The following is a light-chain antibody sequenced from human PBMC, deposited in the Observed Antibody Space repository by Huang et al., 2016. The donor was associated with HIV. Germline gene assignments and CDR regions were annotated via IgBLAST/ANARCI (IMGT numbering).Light chain of an antibody. CDR3: MQCTHWPPYT. CDR2: NVT. CDR1: QSLVYSDGNTY. Sequence: DVVLSQSPLSLTVTLGQPASISCRSSQSLVYSDGNTYLSWFHQRPGQSPRRLIYNVTIRDSGVPDRFGGSGSGTDFTLKISKVEAEDVGVYYCMQCTHWPPYTFGQGTKVEIK. V-gene: IGKV2-30*01. J-gene: IGKJ2*01.